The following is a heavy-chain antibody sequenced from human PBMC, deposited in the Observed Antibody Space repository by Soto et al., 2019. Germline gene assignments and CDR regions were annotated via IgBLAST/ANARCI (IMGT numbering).Heavy chain of an antibody. V-gene: IGHV4-4*02. Sequence: SETLSLTCAVSGGSISSSNWWSWVRQPPGKGLEWIGEIYHSGSTNYNPSLKSRVTMTRDTSISTAYMELRRLKSDDTAVYYCARYGSVPGLFDYWGQGTLVTVSS. CDR1: GGSISSSNW. D-gene: IGHD6-19*01. J-gene: IGHJ4*02. CDR2: IYHSGST. CDR3: ARYGSVPGLFDY.